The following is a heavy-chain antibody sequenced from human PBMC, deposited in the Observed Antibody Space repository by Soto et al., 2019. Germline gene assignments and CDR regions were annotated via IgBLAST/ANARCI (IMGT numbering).Heavy chain of an antibody. J-gene: IGHJ4*02. V-gene: IGHV1-18*01. CDR2: ISAYNGNT. Sequence: ASVKVSCKASGYTFTSYGISWVRQAPGQGLEWMGWISAYNGNTNYAQKLQGRVTMTTDTSTSTAYMELRSLRSDDTAVYYCARDDIVVVPAATFDYWGQGTLVTVSS. D-gene: IGHD2-2*01. CDR1: GYTFTSYG. CDR3: ARDDIVVVPAATFDY.